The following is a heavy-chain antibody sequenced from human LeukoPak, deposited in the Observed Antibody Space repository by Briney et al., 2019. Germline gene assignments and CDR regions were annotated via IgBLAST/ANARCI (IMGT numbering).Heavy chain of an antibody. V-gene: IGHV1-69*13. J-gene: IGHJ4*02. CDR1: GGTFSSYA. CDR3: ARGLHGDYGYFDY. D-gene: IGHD4-17*01. Sequence: SVKVSCKASGGTFSSYAISWVRQAPGQGLEWMGGVIPMFATANYAPKFQDRVTITADESTSTAYMELRSLRSEDTAVYHCARGLHGDYGYFDYWGQGTLVTVSS. CDR2: VIPMFATA.